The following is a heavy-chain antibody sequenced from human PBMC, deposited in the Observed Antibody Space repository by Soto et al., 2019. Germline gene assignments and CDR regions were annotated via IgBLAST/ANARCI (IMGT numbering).Heavy chain of an antibody. CDR1: GFTFSSYG. V-gene: IGHV3-30*03. D-gene: IGHD4-17*01. CDR3: ATQRDYGDYGAFDF. CDR2: ISYDGSNK. Sequence: PGGSLRLSCAGSGFTFSSYGMHWVRQAPGKGLEWVAVISYDGSNKYYADSVKGRFTISRDNSKNTLYLQMNSLRAEDTAVYYCATQRDYGDYGAFDFWGYGTLVTVSS. J-gene: IGHJ4*01.